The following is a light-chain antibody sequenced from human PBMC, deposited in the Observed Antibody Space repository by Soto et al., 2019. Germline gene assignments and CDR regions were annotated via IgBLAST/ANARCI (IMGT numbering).Light chain of an antibody. CDR1: QGISNY. CDR2: AAS. CDR3: QEYNRAPRT. J-gene: IGKJ1*01. Sequence: DIPMTQSPSSLSASVGDRVTITCLASQGISNYLAWYQRKPGKVPKLLIYAASTLQSGVPSRFSGSGSGTDFTLTISSLQPEDVATDYCQEYNRAPRTFGQGTQVEIK. V-gene: IGKV1-27*01.